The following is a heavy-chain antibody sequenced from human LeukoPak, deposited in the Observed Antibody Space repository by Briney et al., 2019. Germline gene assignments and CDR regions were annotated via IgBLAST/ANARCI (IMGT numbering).Heavy chain of an antibody. D-gene: IGHD1-7*01. CDR2: ISYTGST. CDR1: GGSISPYY. J-gene: IGHJ5*02. CDR3: ARHIGGTTRDL. Sequence: SETLSLTCTVSGGSISPYYWSWIRQPPGEGLEWIGYISYTGSTIYNPSLKSRVTISIDTSENHFPLELSSVTAADTAVYYCARHIGGTTRDLWGQGTLVIVSS. V-gene: IGHV4-59*08.